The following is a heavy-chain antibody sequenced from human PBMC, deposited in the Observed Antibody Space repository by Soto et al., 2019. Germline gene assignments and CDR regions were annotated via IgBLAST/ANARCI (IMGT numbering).Heavy chain of an antibody. D-gene: IGHD3-9*01. CDR2: VYYSGST. CDR1: GGSISNYY. CDR3: VRDYLLTGFDP. J-gene: IGHJ5*02. V-gene: IGHV4-59*01. Sequence: SQIGSLTCTVCGGSISNYYWTWVRQPPGKGLEWIGYVYYSGSTNYNPSLEGRVTISIDASKNQFSLKMKSVTAADTAVYYCVRDYLLTGFDPWGQGALVT.